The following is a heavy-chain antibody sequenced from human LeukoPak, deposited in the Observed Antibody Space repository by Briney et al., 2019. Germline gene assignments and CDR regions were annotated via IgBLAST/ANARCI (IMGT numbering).Heavy chain of an antibody. V-gene: IGHV1-18*01. CDR1: GYTFTSYG. D-gene: IGHD3-3*01. J-gene: IGHJ4*02. CDR2: ISAYNGNT. CDR3: AREGTTISSAQSPWGPFDY. Sequence: ASVKVSCKASGYTFTSYGISWVRQAPGQGLEWMGWISAYNGNTNYAQKLQGRVTMTTDTSTSTAYMELRSRRSDDTAVYYCAREGTTISSAQSPWGPFDYWGQGTLVTVSS.